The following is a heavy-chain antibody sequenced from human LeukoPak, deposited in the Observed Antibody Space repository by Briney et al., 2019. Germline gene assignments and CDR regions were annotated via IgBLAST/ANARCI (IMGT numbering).Heavy chain of an antibody. D-gene: IGHD2-21*02. CDR2: VYYTGST. Sequence: SETLSLTCTVSGASITNSLYYWGWIRQPPGKGLEWIATVYYTGSTYYNPSLKSRVTKSVDKSKNQFSLKLSSVTAADTAVYYCARGEHIVVVTAGEYFFDYWGQGTLVTVSS. CDR3: ARGEHIVVVTAGEYFFDY. V-gene: IGHV4-39*07. CDR1: GASITNSLYY. J-gene: IGHJ4*02.